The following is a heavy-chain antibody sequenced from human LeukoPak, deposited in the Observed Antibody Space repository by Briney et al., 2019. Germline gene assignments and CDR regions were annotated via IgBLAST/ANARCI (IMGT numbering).Heavy chain of an antibody. V-gene: IGHV3-48*01. Sequence: GGSLRLSCADSQFTFSHFNMNWVRQPPGKGLEWVSYIDSRSGSTFYADSVKGRFTISRDNAKNSLYLQMNGLRVEDTAVYYCARASSSVGGYYFYYYMDVWGKGTTVTVSS. CDR2: IDSRSGST. CDR1: QFTFSHFN. CDR3: ARASSSVGGYYFYYYMDV. D-gene: IGHD3-16*01. J-gene: IGHJ6*03.